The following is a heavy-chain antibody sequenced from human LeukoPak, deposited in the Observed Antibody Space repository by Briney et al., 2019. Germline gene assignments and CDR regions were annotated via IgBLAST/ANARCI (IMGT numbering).Heavy chain of an antibody. J-gene: IGHJ4*02. V-gene: IGHV3-21*01. CDR3: ARATVGIAAAGPLDY. CDR1: GFTFSSYA. CDR2: ISSSSSYI. D-gene: IGHD6-13*01. Sequence: KPGGSLRLSCAASGFTFSSYAMSWVRQAPGKGLEWVSSISSSSSYIYYADSVKGRFTISRDNAKNSLYLQMNSLRAEDTAVYYCARATVGIAAAGPLDYWGQGTLVTVSS.